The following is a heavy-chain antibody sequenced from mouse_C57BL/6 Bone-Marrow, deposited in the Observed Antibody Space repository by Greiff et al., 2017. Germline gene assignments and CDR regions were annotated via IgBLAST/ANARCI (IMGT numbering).Heavy chain of an antibody. CDR3: AYYYGSPYYFDY. Sequence: VQLQQSGAELARPGASVKLSCKASGYTFTSYGISWVKQRTGQGLEWIGEIYPRSGNTYYNEKFKGKATLTADKSSSTAYMELRSLTSADSAVYFCAYYYGSPYYFDYWGQGTTLTVSS. J-gene: IGHJ2*01. CDR1: GYTFTSYG. D-gene: IGHD1-1*01. V-gene: IGHV1-81*01. CDR2: IYPRSGNT.